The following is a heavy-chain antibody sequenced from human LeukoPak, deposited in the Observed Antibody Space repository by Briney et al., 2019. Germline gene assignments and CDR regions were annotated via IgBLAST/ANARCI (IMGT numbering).Heavy chain of an antibody. J-gene: IGHJ4*02. Sequence: GRSLRLSCAASGFTFSSYDMHWVRQAPGKGLEWVAVISYDGSNKYYADSVKGRFTISRDNSKNTLYLQMNSLRAEDTAVYYCAKGGGYSYGVFDYWGQGTLVTVSS. CDR1: GFTFSSYD. D-gene: IGHD5-18*01. CDR2: ISYDGSNK. CDR3: AKGGGYSYGVFDY. V-gene: IGHV3-30*18.